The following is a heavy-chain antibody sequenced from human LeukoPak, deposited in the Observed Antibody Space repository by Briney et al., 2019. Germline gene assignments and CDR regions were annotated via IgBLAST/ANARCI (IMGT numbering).Heavy chain of an antibody. CDR3: AREHCSSTSCYSYWYFDL. CDR1: GFTLSSYS. Sequence: GGSLRLSCAASGFTLSSYSMNWVRQATGKGLEWVSSISSSSSYIYYADSVKARFTISRDNAKNSLYLQRNSLRAEDTAVYYCAREHCSSTSCYSYWYFDLWGRGTLVTVSS. D-gene: IGHD2-2*01. CDR2: ISSSSSYI. J-gene: IGHJ2*01. V-gene: IGHV3-21*01.